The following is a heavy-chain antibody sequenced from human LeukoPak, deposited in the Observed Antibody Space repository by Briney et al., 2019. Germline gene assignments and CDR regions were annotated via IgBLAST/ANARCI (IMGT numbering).Heavy chain of an antibody. J-gene: IGHJ4*02. CDR1: GFTFSSYG. Sequence: GGSLRLSCAASGFTFSSYGMNWVRQAPGKGLEWVSYVSSGSSIIYYADSVKGRFTISRDNAKNSLYLQMNSLRDEDTAVYYCARGGYSYGYYFDYWGQGTLVTVSS. CDR3: ARGGYSYGYYFDY. CDR2: VSSGSSII. D-gene: IGHD5-18*01. V-gene: IGHV3-48*02.